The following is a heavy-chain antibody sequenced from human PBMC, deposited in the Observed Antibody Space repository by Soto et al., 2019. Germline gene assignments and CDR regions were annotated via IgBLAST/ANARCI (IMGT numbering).Heavy chain of an antibody. CDR1: GYTFTSYG. D-gene: IGHD6-13*01. V-gene: IGHV1-18*01. CDR2: ISAYNGNT. J-gene: IGHJ5*02. CDR3: ARDPLPYSSSWYYNWFDP. Sequence: QVQLVQSGAEVKKPGASVKVSCKASGYTFTSYGISWVRQAPGQGLEWMGWISAYNGNTNYAQKLQGRVTMTTDTSTSAAYMELRSLRSDDTAVYYCARDPLPYSSSWYYNWFDPWGQGTLVTVSS.